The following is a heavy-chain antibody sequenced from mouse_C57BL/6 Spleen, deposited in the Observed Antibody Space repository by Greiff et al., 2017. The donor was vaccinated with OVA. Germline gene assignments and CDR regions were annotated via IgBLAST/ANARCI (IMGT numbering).Heavy chain of an antibody. CDR3: ARSVGRGWYLDV. Sequence: QVQLQQPGAELVRPGSSVKLSCKASGYTFTSYWMDWVKQRPGQGLEWIGNIYPSDSETHYHPKFKDKATLTVDKSSSTAYMQLSSLTSEDAGVYYCARSVGRGWYLDVWGTGTTVTVSS. D-gene: IGHD4-1*01. CDR2: IYPSDSET. V-gene: IGHV1-61*01. J-gene: IGHJ1*03. CDR1: GYTFTSYW.